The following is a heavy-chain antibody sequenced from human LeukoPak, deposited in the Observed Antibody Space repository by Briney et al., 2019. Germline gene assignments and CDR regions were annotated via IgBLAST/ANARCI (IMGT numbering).Heavy chain of an antibody. D-gene: IGHD6-19*01. V-gene: IGHV3-53*01. J-gene: IGHJ4*02. CDR1: GFTVSSNY. CDR3: ARVASDSSGWYHFDY. CDR2: ICGGGST. Sequence: GGSLRLSCAASGFTVSSNYMGWVRQAPGKGLEWVSVICGGGSTNYGDSVKGRFTISRDNSKNTLYLQMNSLRTEDTAVYYCARVASDSSGWYHFDYWGQGTLVTVSS.